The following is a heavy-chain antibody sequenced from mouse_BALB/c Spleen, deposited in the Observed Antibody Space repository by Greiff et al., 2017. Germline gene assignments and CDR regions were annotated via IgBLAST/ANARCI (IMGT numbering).Heavy chain of an antibody. CDR3: ARIWDSMDY. CDR2: ISSGSSTI. CDR1: GFTFSSFG. Sequence: EVKLVESGGGLVQPGGSRKLSCAASGFTFSSFGMHWVRQAPEKGLEWVAYISSGSSTIYYADKVKGRFTISRDNPKNTLFLQMTSLRSEDTAMYYCARIWDSMDYWGQGTSVTVSA. D-gene: IGHD4-1*01. V-gene: IGHV5-17*02. J-gene: IGHJ4*01.